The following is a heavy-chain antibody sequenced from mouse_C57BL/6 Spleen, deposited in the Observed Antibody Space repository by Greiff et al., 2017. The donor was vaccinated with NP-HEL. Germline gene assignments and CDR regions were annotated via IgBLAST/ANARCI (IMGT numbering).Heavy chain of an antibody. D-gene: IGHD1-1*01. CDR1: GFTFSSYA. J-gene: IGHJ4*01. V-gene: IGHV5-4*01. CDR3: ARDNYYGSSYVPLYYAMDY. CDR2: ISDGGSYT. Sequence: EVQGVESGGGLVKPGGSLKLSCAASGFTFSSYAMSWVRQTPEKRLEWVATISDGGSYTYYPDNVKGRFTISRDNAKNNLYLQMSHLKSEDTAMYYCARDNYYGSSYVPLYYAMDYWGQGTSVTVSS.